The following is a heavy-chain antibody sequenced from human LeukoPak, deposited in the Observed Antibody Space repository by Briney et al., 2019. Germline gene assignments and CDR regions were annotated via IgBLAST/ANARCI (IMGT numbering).Heavy chain of an antibody. CDR2: IIPILGTA. J-gene: IGHJ4*02. V-gene: IGHV1-69*01. Sequence: SVQVSCQASGGTFSSYAISRVRQAPGQGLEWMGGIIPILGTANYAQKFQGRVTITADESTSTAYMELSSLRSEDTAVYYCARKQQLVMGPFDYWGQGTLVTVSS. CDR1: GGTFSSYA. CDR3: ARKQQLVMGPFDY. D-gene: IGHD6-13*01.